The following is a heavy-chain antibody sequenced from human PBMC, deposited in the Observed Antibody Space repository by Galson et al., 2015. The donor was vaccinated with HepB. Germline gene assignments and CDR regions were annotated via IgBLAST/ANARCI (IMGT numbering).Heavy chain of an antibody. V-gene: IGHV3-30*18. D-gene: IGHD1-26*01. Sequence: SLRLSCAASGFTFSSYGMHWVRQAPGKGLEWVAVISYDGSNKYYADSVKGRFTISRDNSKNTLYLQMNSLRAEDTAVYYCAKGTGEWELLGSAFDIWGQGTMVTVS. CDR2: ISYDGSNK. J-gene: IGHJ3*02. CDR1: GFTFSSYG. CDR3: AKGTGEWELLGSAFDI.